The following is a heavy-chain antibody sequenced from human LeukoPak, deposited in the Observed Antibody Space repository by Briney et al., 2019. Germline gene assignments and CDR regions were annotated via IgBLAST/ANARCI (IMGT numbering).Heavy chain of an antibody. CDR2: ISDDVATT. D-gene: IGHD1-26*01. Sequence: GGSLRLTCVASGFTFNNYAMHWVRQAPGKGLEWVSSISDDVATTYYADSVKGRFTISRDNSKNTLYLQMNSLSTEDTAVYYCAKEGGGSNNGIFIGVIDYWGQGTLVTVSS. CDR3: AKEGGGSNNGIFIGVIDY. V-gene: IGHV3-23*01. CDR1: GFTFNNYA. J-gene: IGHJ4*02.